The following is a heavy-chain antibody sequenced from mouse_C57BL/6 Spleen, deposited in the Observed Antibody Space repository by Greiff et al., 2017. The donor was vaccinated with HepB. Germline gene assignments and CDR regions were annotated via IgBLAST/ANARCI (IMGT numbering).Heavy chain of an antibody. J-gene: IGHJ3*01. CDR3: ARITTGQAF. D-gene: IGHD1-1*01. CDR2: IYPGDGDT. V-gene: IGHV1-82*01. Sequence: QVQLQQSGPELVKPGASVKISCKASGYAFSSSWMNWVKQRPGKGLEWIGRIYPGDGDTNYNGKFKGKATLTADKSSSTAYMQLSSLTSEDSAVYFCARITTGQAFWGQGTLVTVSA. CDR1: GYAFSSSW.